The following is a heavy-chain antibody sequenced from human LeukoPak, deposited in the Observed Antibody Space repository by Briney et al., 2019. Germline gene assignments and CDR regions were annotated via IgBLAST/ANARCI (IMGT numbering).Heavy chain of an antibody. D-gene: IGHD3-22*01. Sequence: GGSLRHSCAASGFTFSGYAMSWVRQAPGKGLEWVSVISGSGISTYNADSVKGRFTISRDNSKNTLYLQMNSLRAEDTAVYYCAKADYYDSNTYRAQFIQHWGQGTLVTVSS. CDR3: AKADYYDSNTYRAQFIQH. V-gene: IGHV3-23*01. CDR1: GFTFSGYA. J-gene: IGHJ1*01. CDR2: ISGSGIST.